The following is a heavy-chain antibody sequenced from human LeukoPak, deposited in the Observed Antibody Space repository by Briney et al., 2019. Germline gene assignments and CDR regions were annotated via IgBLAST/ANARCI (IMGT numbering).Heavy chain of an antibody. Sequence: SETLSLTCTVSGGSISSHYWSWIRQPPGKGLDWIGFVYFTGRTRYNRSLQSRVTISIDTSENKFSMKLTSVTAADTAVYYGARLLDNDSSGDPDTFDVWGRGTVVTVSS. D-gene: IGHD3-22*01. CDR3: ARLLDNDSSGDPDTFDV. V-gene: IGHV4-59*11. CDR2: VYFTGRT. CDR1: GGSISSHY. J-gene: IGHJ3*01.